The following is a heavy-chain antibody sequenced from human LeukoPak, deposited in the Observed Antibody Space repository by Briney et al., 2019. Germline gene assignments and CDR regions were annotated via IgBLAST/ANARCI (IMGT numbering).Heavy chain of an antibody. CDR2: ISSSSSYI. J-gene: IGHJ6*03. CDR3: AREHYFYHMDG. V-gene: IGHV3-21*01. Sequence: GGSLRLSCAASGFTFSSYSMNWVRQAPGKGLEWVSSISSSSSYIYYADSVKGRFTILRDNVKNSLYLQMNSLRAEDTAVYYCAREHYFYHMDGWGEGTTVTVSS. CDR1: GFTFSSYS.